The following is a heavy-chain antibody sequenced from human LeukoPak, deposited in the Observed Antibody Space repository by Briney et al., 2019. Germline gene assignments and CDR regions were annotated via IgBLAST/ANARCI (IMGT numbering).Heavy chain of an antibody. V-gene: IGHV3-23*01. Sequence: GALRLSCAASGFTFSSYAMSWVRQAPGKGLEGVSTISGSAGSTYYADSVKGRFTISRANSMNTLYLQMNSLRAEDTAVYYCATDPVPDTARPYYFDYWGQGTLVTVSS. D-gene: IGHD5-18*01. CDR1: GFTFSSYA. CDR3: ATDPVPDTARPYYFDY. CDR2: ISGSAGST. J-gene: IGHJ4*02.